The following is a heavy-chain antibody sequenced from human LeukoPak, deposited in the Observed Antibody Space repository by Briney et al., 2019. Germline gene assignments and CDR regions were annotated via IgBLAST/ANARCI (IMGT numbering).Heavy chain of an antibody. CDR3: ATYTHWVAGDV. D-gene: IGHD3-16*01. V-gene: IGHV3-7*01. CDR1: GFTFSDSW. J-gene: IGHJ6*02. CDR2: MNQDGSEK. Sequence: GGSLRLSCAASGFTFSDSWTSWVRQAPGKGLEWVANMNQDGSEKDYVDSVKGRFTISRDNARNSLYLQMGSLRAEDTAVYYCATYTHWVAGDVWGQGTTVTVSS.